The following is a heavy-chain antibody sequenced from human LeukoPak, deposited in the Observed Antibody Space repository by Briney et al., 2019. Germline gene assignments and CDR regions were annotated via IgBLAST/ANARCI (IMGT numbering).Heavy chain of an antibody. CDR2: ISSSSSYI. CDR3: AKVAHYYYGSESYYFFEH. J-gene: IGHJ4*02. CDR1: GFTFSSYS. V-gene: IGHV3-21*01. D-gene: IGHD3-10*01. Sequence: GGSLRLSCAASGFTFSSYSMNWVRQAPGKGLEWVSSISSSSSYIYYADSVKGRFTISRDNAKNSLYLQMNSLRVEDTATYYCAKVAHYYYGSESYYFFEHWGQGTPVTASS.